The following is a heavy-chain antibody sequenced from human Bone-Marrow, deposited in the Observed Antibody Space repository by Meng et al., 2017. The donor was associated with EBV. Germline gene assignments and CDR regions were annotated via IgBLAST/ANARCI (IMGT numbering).Heavy chain of an antibody. D-gene: IGHD3-3*01. CDR2: ISSSSSYI. CDR1: GFTFSSYS. V-gene: IGHV3-21*01. Sequence: EVQLVESGXXXXXPXXFXXLSCAASGFTFSSYSMNWVRQAPGKGLEWVSSISSSSSYIYYADSVKGRFTISRDNAKNSLYLQMNSLRAEDTAVYYCARSIFGVVIIPYYFDYWGQGTLVTVSS. J-gene: IGHJ4*02. CDR3: ARSIFGVVIIPYYFDY.